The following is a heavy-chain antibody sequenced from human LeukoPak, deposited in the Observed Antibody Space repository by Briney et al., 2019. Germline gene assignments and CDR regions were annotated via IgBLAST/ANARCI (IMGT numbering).Heavy chain of an antibody. CDR2: ISAYNGNT. J-gene: IGHJ4*02. Sequence: GASVKVSCKASGYTFTSYGISWVRQAPGQGLEWMGWISAYNGNTNYAQKLQGRVTMTTDTSTSTAYMELRSLRSDDTAVYYCAKTYGSGSYYRTLTFDYWGQGPLVPVSS. D-gene: IGHD3-10*01. CDR3: AKTYGSGSYYRTLTFDY. CDR1: GYTFTSYG. V-gene: IGHV1-18*01.